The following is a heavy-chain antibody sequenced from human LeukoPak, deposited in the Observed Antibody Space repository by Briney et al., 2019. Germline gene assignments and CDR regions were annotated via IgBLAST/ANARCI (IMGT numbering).Heavy chain of an antibody. CDR1: GFTFGDYA. J-gene: IGHJ4*02. V-gene: IGHV3-49*04. Sequence: PGRSLRLSCTASGFTFGDYAMSWVRQAPGKGLEWVGFIRSKAYGGTTEYAASVKGRLTISRDDSKSIAYLQMNSLKTEDTAVYYCTRDPGLLWFGELYSVFFDYWGQGTLVTVSS. CDR3: TRDPGLLWFGELYSVFFDY. D-gene: IGHD3-10*01. CDR2: IRSKAYGGTT.